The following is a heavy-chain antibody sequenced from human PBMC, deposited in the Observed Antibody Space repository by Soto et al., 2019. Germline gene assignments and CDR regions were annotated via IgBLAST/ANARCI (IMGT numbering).Heavy chain of an antibody. V-gene: IGHV3-23*01. Sequence: GGSLRLSCAASGFTFSSYAMSWVRQAPGKGLEWVSAISGSGGSTYYADSGKGRFTISRDNSKNTLYLQMNSLRAEDTAVYYCAKDSNRPLWFGEKNGMDVWGQGTTVTVSS. CDR1: GFTFSSYA. CDR2: ISGSGGST. CDR3: AKDSNRPLWFGEKNGMDV. J-gene: IGHJ6*02. D-gene: IGHD3-10*01.